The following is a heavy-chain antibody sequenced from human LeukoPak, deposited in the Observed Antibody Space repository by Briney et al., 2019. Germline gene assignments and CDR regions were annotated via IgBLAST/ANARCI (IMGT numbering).Heavy chain of an antibody. CDR3: ARDERLLSFLK. D-gene: IGHD3-3*01. Sequence: PGGSLRLSCAASGFTFSSYGMNWVRQTPGKALEWVSAISGTGDSIYYADSVKGRFTISRDNSQNILYLQMNSLRAEDTAIYYCARDERLLSFLKWGQGTLVTVSS. CDR2: ISGTGDSI. CDR1: GFTFSSYG. V-gene: IGHV3-23*01. J-gene: IGHJ4*02.